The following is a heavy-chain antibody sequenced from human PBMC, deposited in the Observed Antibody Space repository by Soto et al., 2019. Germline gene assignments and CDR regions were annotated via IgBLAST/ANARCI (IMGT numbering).Heavy chain of an antibody. CDR3: ARQGTVTSFNC. CDR2: IHYSGNT. Sequence: QLQLQESGPGLVKPSETLSLTCSVSGDSISNRNYYWGWIRQPPGKGLEWIASIHYSGNTYYNPSLKSRVTISVDTSKNQLSLKLTSVTVADTALYYCARQGTVTSFNCWGQGILVTVSS. V-gene: IGHV4-39*01. J-gene: IGHJ4*02. D-gene: IGHD4-17*01. CDR1: GDSISNRNYY.